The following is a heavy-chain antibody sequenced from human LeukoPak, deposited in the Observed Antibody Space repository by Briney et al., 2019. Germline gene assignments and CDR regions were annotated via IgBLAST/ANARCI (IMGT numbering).Heavy chain of an antibody. V-gene: IGHV3-11*04. D-gene: IGHD2-21*01. Sequence: PGGSLRLSCAASGFTFSDYYMSWIRQAPGKGLEWVSYISSSGSTIYYADSVKGRFTISRDNAKNSLYLQMNSLRAEDTAVYYCARDVHGHCGGDCSQARYRYFDLWGRGTLVTVSS. CDR1: GFTFSDYY. CDR3: ARDVHGHCGGDCSQARYRYFDL. CDR2: ISSSGSTI. J-gene: IGHJ2*01.